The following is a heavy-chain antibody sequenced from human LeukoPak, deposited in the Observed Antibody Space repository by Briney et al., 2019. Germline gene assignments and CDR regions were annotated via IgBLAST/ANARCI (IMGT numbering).Heavy chain of an antibody. CDR2: IKSKTDGGTT. D-gene: IGHD3-22*01. J-gene: IGHJ4*02. CDR3: NLRYYYDSSGYFTDY. V-gene: IGHV3-15*01. Sequence: GGSLRLSCAASGFTFSNAWMSWVRQAPGKGLEWVGRIKSKTDGGTTDYAAPVKGRFTISRDDSKNTLYLQMNSLKTEDTAVYYCNLRYYYDSSGYFTDYWGQGTLVTVSS. CDR1: GFTFSNAW.